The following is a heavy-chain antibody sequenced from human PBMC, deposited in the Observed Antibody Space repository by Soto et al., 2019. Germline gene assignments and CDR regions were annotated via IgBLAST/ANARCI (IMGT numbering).Heavy chain of an antibody. D-gene: IGHD1-20*01. V-gene: IGHV5-51*01. CDR3: ARRDGISLNYYYYGMDV. CDR2: IYPGDSET. J-gene: IGHJ6*02. Sequence: GESLKISCKGSGYSFTSYWIAWVRQMSVKGLEWMGIIYPGDSETTYSPSFQGQVTISVDKSINTAYLQWSSLKASDTAIYYCARRDGISLNYYYYGMDVWGQGTTVTVSS. CDR1: GYSFTSYW.